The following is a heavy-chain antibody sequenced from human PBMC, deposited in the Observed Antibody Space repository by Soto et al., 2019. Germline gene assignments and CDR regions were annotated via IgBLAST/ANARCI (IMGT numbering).Heavy chain of an antibody. CDR3: AIAIEGRVSRAWTWLDF. Sequence: QVQLVETGGGVVQPGRSLRLSCAASGFTFSNYAMHWVRQAPGKGLEWVAAIPNDGSDQHYADSVKGRFANSRDDSENAGSVQMDGLRAESAAVYFCAIAIEGRVSRAWTWLDFWVQGTLVIVS. CDR2: IPNDGSDQ. V-gene: IGHV3-30*09. D-gene: IGHD3-16*01. J-gene: IGHJ4*02. CDR1: GFTFSNYA.